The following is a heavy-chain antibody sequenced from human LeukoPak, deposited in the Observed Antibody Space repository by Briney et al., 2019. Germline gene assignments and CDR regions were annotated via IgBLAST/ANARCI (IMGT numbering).Heavy chain of an antibody. D-gene: IGHD6-19*01. V-gene: IGHV1-69*05. CDR1: GGTFSSYA. Sequence: GASVKVSCKASGGTFSSYAISWVRQAPGQGLEWMGGIIPIFGTANYAQKFQGRVTITTDESTSTAYMELSSLRSEDTAVYYCARDSSGWQPDAFDIWGQGTMVTVSS. J-gene: IGHJ3*02. CDR3: ARDSSGWQPDAFDI. CDR2: IIPIFGTA.